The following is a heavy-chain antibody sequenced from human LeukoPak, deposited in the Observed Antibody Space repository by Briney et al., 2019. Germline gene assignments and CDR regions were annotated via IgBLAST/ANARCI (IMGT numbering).Heavy chain of an antibody. Sequence: ASVKVSCKASGYTFTSYDINWVRQATGQGLEWMGWMNPNSGNTGYAQEFQGRVTMTRNTSISTAYMELSSLRSEDTAVYYCARGFYCSSTSCYTRQSDYWGQGTLVTVSS. CDR1: GYTFTSYD. D-gene: IGHD2-2*02. V-gene: IGHV1-8*01. J-gene: IGHJ4*02. CDR3: ARGFYCSSTSCYTRQSDY. CDR2: MNPNSGNT.